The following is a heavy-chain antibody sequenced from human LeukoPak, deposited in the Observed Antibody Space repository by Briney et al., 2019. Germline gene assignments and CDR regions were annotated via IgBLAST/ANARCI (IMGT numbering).Heavy chain of an antibody. Sequence: QPGGSLRLSCSASGFTFSSYAMHWVRQAPGKGLEYVSATTSKGGSTYYADSVKGRFTISRDNSKNTLYLQMSSLRAEDTAVYYCVKSGIAVSGTDYWGQGTLVTVSS. CDR3: VKSGIAVSGTDY. J-gene: IGHJ4*02. D-gene: IGHD6-19*01. V-gene: IGHV3-64D*09. CDR1: GFTFSSYA. CDR2: TTSKGGST.